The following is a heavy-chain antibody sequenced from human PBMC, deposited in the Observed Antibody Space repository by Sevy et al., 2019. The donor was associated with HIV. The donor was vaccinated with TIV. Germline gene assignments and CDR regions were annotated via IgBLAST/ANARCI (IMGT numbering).Heavy chain of an antibody. D-gene: IGHD3-16*01. CDR1: GFRFSDEP. CDR2: IRSDSSVM. CDR3: VRDTQFGFDY. Sequence: GGSLRLSCVASGFRFSDEPMNWVRQAPGKGLEWISNIRSDSSVMSYADTVRGRFTFSRDNARNSLSLQLNSLRDEDTALYYCVRDTQFGFDYWGQGTLVTVSS. J-gene: IGHJ4*02. V-gene: IGHV3-48*02.